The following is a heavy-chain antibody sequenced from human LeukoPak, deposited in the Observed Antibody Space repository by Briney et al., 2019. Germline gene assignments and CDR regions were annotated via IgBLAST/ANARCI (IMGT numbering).Heavy chain of an antibody. CDR3: ARDLYGDYAFDI. CDR1: GFTFSSYA. Sequence: GGSLRLSCAASGFTFSSYAMSWVRQAPGKGLEWVSSISSSSSYIYYADSVKGRFTISRDNAKNSLYLHMNSLRAEDTAVYFCARDLYGDYAFDIWGQRTMVTVSS. D-gene: IGHD4-17*01. CDR2: ISSSSSYI. V-gene: IGHV3-21*01. J-gene: IGHJ3*02.